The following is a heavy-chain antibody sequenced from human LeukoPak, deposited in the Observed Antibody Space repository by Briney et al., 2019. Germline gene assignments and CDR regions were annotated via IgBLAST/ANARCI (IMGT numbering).Heavy chain of an antibody. CDR3: ARKSATWSNWFDP. CDR1: GDSISSGNYY. CDR2: ISNRGSD. J-gene: IGHJ5*02. Sequence: SQTLSLTCIVSGDSISSGNYYWSWIRQPPGKGLEWIGYISNRGSDFYNPSFENRVTISVDTSKNQFSLKLKSVTVTDTAVYYCARKSATWSNWFDPWGQGNLVTVSS. V-gene: IGHV4-30-4*01. D-gene: IGHD2-8*02.